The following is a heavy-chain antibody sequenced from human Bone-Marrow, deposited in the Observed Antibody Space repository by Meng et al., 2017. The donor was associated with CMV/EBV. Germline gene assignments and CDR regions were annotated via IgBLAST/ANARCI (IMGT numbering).Heavy chain of an antibody. CDR3: ARDWPAREFGRGGMDV. D-gene: IGHD3-10*01. Sequence: SVKVSCKASGYTFSGYYMHWVRQAPGQGLEWMGGIIPILGIANYAQKFQGRVTITADKSTSTAYMELSSLRSEDTAVYYCARDWPAREFGRGGMDVWGQGTTVTVSS. CDR1: GYTFSGYY. CDR2: IIPILGIA. J-gene: IGHJ6*02. V-gene: IGHV1-69*10.